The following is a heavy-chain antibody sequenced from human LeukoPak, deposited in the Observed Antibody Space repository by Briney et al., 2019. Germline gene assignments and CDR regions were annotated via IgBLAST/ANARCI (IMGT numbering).Heavy chain of an antibody. CDR2: ISAYNGNT. CDR3: ARVTSSGYALPYGY. V-gene: IGHV1-18*01. Sequence: VSVKVSCKASGYTFTIYGISWVRQAPGQGLEWMGWISAYNGNTNYAQKLQGRVTMTTDTSTSTAYMELRSLRSDDTAVYYCARVTSSGYALPYGYWGQGTLVTVSS. CDR1: GYTFTIYG. J-gene: IGHJ4*02. D-gene: IGHD3-22*01.